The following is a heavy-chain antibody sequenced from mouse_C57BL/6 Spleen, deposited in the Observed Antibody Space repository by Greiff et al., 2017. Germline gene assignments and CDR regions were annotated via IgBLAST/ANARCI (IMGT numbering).Heavy chain of an antibody. V-gene: IGHV14-1*01. CDR3: TYYYGSSYVDWYFDV. CDR1: GFNIKDYY. D-gene: IGHD1-1*01. Sequence: EVKLQESGAELVRPGASVKLSCTASGFNIKDYYMHWVKQRPEQGLEWIGRIDPEDGDTEYAPKFQGKATMTADTSSNTAYLQLSSLTSEDTAVYYCTYYYGSSYVDWYFDVWGTGTTVTVSS. J-gene: IGHJ1*03. CDR2: IDPEDGDT.